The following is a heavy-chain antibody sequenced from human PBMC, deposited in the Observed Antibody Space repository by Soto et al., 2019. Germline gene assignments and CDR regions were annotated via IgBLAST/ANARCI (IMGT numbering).Heavy chain of an antibody. CDR2: ISGSGGST. D-gene: IGHD6-6*01. Sequence: GGSLRLSCAASGFTFSSYAMSWVRQAPGKGLEWVSAISGSGGSTYYADSVKGRFTISRDNSKNTLYLQMNSLRAEDTAVYYCAEGPYGAARPNYGMDVWGQGTTVTVSS. CDR3: AEGPYGAARPNYGMDV. J-gene: IGHJ6*02. CDR1: GFTFSSYA. V-gene: IGHV3-23*01.